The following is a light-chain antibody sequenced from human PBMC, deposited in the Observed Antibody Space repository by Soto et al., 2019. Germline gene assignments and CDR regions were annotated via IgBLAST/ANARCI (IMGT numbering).Light chain of an antibody. Sequence: TQSPATLPVSPGERATLSCRASYSISTKLAWYQQKPGQAPRLLISFASTRAAGIPARFSGSGSGTEFTLTISSLQSEDFAVYYCQQFYDWYTFGQGTKVEIK. CDR1: YSISTK. V-gene: IGKV3-15*01. CDR2: FAS. J-gene: IGKJ2*01. CDR3: QQFYDWYT.